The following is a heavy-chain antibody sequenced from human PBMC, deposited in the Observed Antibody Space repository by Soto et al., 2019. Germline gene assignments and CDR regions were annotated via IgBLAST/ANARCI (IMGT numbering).Heavy chain of an antibody. Sequence: GGSLRLSCAASGFTFSSYAMSWVRQAPGKGLEWVSAISGSGGSTYYADSVKGRFTISRDNSKNTLYLQMNSLRAEDTAVYYCAKDYYDSSGYYFYFDYRGQGTLVTVSS. CDR1: GFTFSSYA. D-gene: IGHD3-22*01. CDR2: ISGSGGST. J-gene: IGHJ4*02. V-gene: IGHV3-23*01. CDR3: AKDYYDSSGYYFYFDY.